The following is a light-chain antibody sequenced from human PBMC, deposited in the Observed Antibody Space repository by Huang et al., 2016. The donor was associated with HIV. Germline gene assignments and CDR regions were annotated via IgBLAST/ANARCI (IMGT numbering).Light chain of an antibody. CDR2: GAS. V-gene: IGKV3-15*01. J-gene: IGKJ2*01. Sequence: EIVMTQSPATLSLSPGERATLSCRASQSVSSNLAWYRHKPGQAPSLLIYGASTRASGIPARFSGSGSGTEFTLTISSLQSVDFAVYYCQQYHNWPPLTFGQGTKLEIK. CDR3: QQYHNWPPLT. CDR1: QSVSSN.